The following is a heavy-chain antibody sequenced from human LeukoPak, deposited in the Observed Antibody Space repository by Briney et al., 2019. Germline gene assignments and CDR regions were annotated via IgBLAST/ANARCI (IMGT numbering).Heavy chain of an antibody. D-gene: IGHD5-18*01. J-gene: IGHJ4*02. CDR2: IYYSGST. CDR1: GGSISSSSYY. Sequence: SETLSLTCTVSGGSISSSSYYWGWIRQPPGKGLEWIGSIYYSGSTYYNPSLKRRVTISVDTSENEFSLNLGSVSAADTAVYYCARLLRGYSYGYSFDYWGQGTLVTVSS. V-gene: IGHV4-39*01. CDR3: ARLLRGYSYGYSFDY.